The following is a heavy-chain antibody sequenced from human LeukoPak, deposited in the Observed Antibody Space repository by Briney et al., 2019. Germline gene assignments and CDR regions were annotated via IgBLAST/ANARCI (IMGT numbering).Heavy chain of an antibody. CDR3: ARDRKSFYDSSGYPSHLDY. Sequence: ASVKVSCKASGYTFTGYYMHWVRQAPGQGLEWMGWINPNSGGTNYAQKFQGRVTMTRDTSISTAYMELSRLRPDDTAVYYCARDRKSFYDSSGYPSHLDYWGQGTLVTVSS. J-gene: IGHJ4*02. CDR1: GYTFTGYY. V-gene: IGHV1-2*02. D-gene: IGHD3-22*01. CDR2: INPNSGGT.